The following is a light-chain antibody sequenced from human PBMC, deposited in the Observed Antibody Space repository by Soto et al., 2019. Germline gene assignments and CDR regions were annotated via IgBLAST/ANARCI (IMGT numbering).Light chain of an antibody. CDR3: QSYDSSRSVV. J-gene: IGLJ3*02. CDR1: SSNIGAGYD. Sequence: QSVLTQPPSVSGAPGQRVTISCTGSSSNIGAGYDVHWYQQLPGTAPKLFIYDNSNRPSGVPDRFSGSRSGTSASLAITGLQAEDEADYYCQSYDSSRSVVFGGGTKLTVL. CDR2: DNS. V-gene: IGLV1-40*01.